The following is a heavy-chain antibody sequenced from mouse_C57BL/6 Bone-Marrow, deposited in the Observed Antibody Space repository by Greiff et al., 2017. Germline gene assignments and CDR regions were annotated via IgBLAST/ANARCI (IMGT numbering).Heavy chain of an antibody. J-gene: IGHJ3*01. CDR3: ARRDYYGSPPCFAY. V-gene: IGHV5-6*01. D-gene: IGHD1-1*01. CDR2: ISSGGSYT. CDR1: GFTFSSYG. Sequence: EVQGVESGGDLVKPGGSLKLSCAASGFTFSSYGMSWVRQTPDKRLEWVATISSGGSYTYYPDSVKGRFTISRDNAKNTLYLQMSSLKSEDTAMYYCARRDYYGSPPCFAYWGQGTLVTVSA.